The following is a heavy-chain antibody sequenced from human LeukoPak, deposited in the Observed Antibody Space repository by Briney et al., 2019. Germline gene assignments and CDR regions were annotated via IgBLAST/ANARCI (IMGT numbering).Heavy chain of an antibody. D-gene: IGHD1-26*01. V-gene: IGHV3-23*01. CDR2: ISGSAAST. J-gene: IGHJ4*02. CDR3: AKHMGRRSHPFDN. Sequence: PGGSLRLSCAASGFTFSSYAMSWVRQAPGKGLEWVSAISGSAASTYYADSVKGRFTISRDNSKNTLYLQMNSLRAEDTAVYYCAKHMGRRSHPFDNWGQGTLVTVSS. CDR1: GFTFSSYA.